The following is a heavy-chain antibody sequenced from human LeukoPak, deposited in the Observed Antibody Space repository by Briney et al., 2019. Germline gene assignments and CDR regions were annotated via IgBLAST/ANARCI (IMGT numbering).Heavy chain of an antibody. J-gene: IGHJ4*02. Sequence: ASVKVSCKASGFTFTDYYMHWVRQAPGQGLEWVGWINPNSGATAYAQKFQGRVTVTRDTLINTAYMDLSMLTSDDTAMYYCAREASGWYAYWGQGTLVTVSS. CDR2: INPNSGAT. CDR1: GFTFTDYY. CDR3: AREASGWYAY. D-gene: IGHD6-19*01. V-gene: IGHV1-2*02.